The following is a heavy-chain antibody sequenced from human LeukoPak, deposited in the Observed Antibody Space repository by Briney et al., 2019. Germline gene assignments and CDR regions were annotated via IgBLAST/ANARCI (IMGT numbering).Heavy chain of an antibody. D-gene: IGHD3-22*01. V-gene: IGHV1-18*01. CDR3: ARAGGYYDSSGYYYVGQIDY. Sequence: ASVKVSCKASGYTFTSYGISWVRQAPGQGLEWMGWINAYNGNTNYAQKLQGRVTMTTDRSTSTAYMEPRSLRSDDTAVYYCARAGGYYDSSGYYYVGQIDYWGQGTLVTVSS. CDR1: GYTFTSYG. CDR2: INAYNGNT. J-gene: IGHJ4*02.